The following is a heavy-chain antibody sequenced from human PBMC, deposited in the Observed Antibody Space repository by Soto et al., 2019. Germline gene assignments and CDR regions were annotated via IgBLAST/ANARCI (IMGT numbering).Heavy chain of an antibody. CDR1: GFTFSSYT. D-gene: IGHD4-17*01. J-gene: IGHJ4*02. Sequence: EVQLLESGGGLVQPGGSLRLSCAASGFTFSSYTMNWVRQAPGKGLEWVSGINSGGRTYYEDSVKGRFTISRDDSKNTLYLQIISLRAEDTAVYYCAKDLRPDGVWDFDYWGQGTLVTVSS. CDR2: INSGGRT. CDR3: AKDLRPDGVWDFDY. V-gene: IGHV3-23*01.